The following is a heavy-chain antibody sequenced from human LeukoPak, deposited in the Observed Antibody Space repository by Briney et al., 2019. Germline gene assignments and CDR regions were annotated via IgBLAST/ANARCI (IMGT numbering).Heavy chain of an antibody. CDR2: IYYSGNT. Sequence: SETLSLTCTVSGGSISSTNHYWGWIRQPPGKGLEWIGSIYYSGNTYYNPSLKSRVTVSIDTSKSQFSLQLSSVTAADTAVYYCARHNEQQLLDLNYWGQGTLVTASS. CDR1: GGSISSTNHY. J-gene: IGHJ4*02. D-gene: IGHD6-13*01. V-gene: IGHV4-39*01. CDR3: ARHNEQQLLDLNY.